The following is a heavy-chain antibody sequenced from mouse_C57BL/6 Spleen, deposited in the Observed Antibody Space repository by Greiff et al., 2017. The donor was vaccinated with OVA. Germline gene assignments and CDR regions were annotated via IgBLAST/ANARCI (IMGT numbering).Heavy chain of an antibody. CDR3: ARERSNYAWFAY. J-gene: IGHJ3*01. CDR2: IYPGSGST. Sequence: QVQLQQSGADLVKPGASVKMSCKASGYTFTSYWITWVKQRPGQGLEWIGDIYPGSGSTNYNEKFKSKATLTVDTSSSTAYMQLSSLTSEDSAVYYCARERSNYAWFAYWGQGTLVTVSA. V-gene: IGHV1-55*01. D-gene: IGHD2-5*01. CDR1: GYTFTSYW.